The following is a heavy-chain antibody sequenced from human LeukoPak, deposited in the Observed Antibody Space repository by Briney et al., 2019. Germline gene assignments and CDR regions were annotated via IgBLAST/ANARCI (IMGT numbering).Heavy chain of an antibody. V-gene: IGHV3-7*01. Sequence: GGSLRLSCGASGFTFRSHWMSWVRQAPGKGLEWVANIQQDGSEKYYVDSVKGQFTISRDNAKNSLYLQMNSLRAEDTAVYYCARDYGSSGYRRSRNAFDIWGQGTMVTVSS. CDR3: ARDYGSSGYRRSRNAFDI. D-gene: IGHD3-22*01. J-gene: IGHJ3*02. CDR1: GFTFRSHW. CDR2: IQQDGSEK.